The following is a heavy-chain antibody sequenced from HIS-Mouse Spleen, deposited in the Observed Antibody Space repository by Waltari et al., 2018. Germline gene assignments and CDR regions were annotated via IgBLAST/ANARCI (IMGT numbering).Heavy chain of an antibody. J-gene: IGHJ4*02. D-gene: IGHD3-10*01. CDR1: GVYIRSSSYY. CDR2: IYYSGST. CDR3: ARGRRYYGSGSYGSFDY. Sequence: QLQLQESGPGLVKPSATLSLTCTVPGVYIRSSSYYWGWIRPPQGKGLEWIGSIYYSGSTYYNPSLKSRVTISVDTSKNQFSLKLSSVTAADTAVYYCARGRRYYGSGSYGSFDYWGQGTLVTVSS. V-gene: IGHV4-39*07.